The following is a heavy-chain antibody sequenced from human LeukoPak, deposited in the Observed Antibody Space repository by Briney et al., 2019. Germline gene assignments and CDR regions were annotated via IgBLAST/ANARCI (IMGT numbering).Heavy chain of an antibody. CDR3: ARDRPSRWSSSPIDY. CDR2: IWYDGSNK. D-gene: IGHD6-6*01. CDR1: GFTFSSYG. V-gene: IGHV3-33*01. Sequence: QPGGSLRLSCAASGFTFSSYGMHWVRQAPGKGLEWVAVIWYDGSNKYYADSVKGRFTISRDNSKNSLYLQMNSLRAEDTAVYYCARDRPSRWSSSPIDYWGQGTLVTVSS. J-gene: IGHJ4*02.